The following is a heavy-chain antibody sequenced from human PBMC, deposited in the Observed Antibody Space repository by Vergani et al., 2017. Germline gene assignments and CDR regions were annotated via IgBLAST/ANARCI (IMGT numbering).Heavy chain of an antibody. J-gene: IGHJ2*01. D-gene: IGHD5-24*01. CDR2: IYPGDSDT. V-gene: IGHV5-51*01. Sequence: EVQLVQSGAEVKKPGESLKISCKGSGYSFTSYWIGWVRQMPGKGLEWMGIIYPGDSDTRYSPSFQGQVTISADKSISTAYLQWSSLKASDTAMYYCARQAPSGWLQTSYWYFDIWGRGTLVTVSS. CDR3: ARQAPSGWLQTSYWYFDI. CDR1: GYSFTSYW.